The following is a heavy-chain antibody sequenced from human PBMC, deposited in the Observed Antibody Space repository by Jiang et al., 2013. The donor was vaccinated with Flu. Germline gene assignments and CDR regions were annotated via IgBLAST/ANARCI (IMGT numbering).Heavy chain of an antibody. D-gene: IGHD6-6*01. CDR3: AREHSSSSDY. V-gene: IGHV4-39*07. CDR2: IYYSGKT. J-gene: IGHJ4*02. CDR1: SGSISSSDHH. Sequence: LLKPSETLSLTCTVSSGSISSSDHHWGWVRQPPGKGLEWIGSIYYSGKTYYKPSLRSRVTTSIDTRKNQLFLKLSSVTAADTAVYYCAREHSSSSDYWGQGTLVTVSS.